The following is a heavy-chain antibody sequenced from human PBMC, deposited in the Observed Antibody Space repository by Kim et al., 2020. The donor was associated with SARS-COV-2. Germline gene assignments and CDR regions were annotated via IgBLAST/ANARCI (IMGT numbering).Heavy chain of an antibody. CDR3: ARDPILWFGEFNYYYGMDV. CDR2: TYYRSKWYN. V-gene: IGHV6-1*01. Sequence: SQTLSLTCAISGDSVSSNSAAWNWIRQSPSRGLEWLGRTYYRSKWYNDYALSVKSRITINADTSKNQFSLQLNSVTPEDTAVYYCARDPILWFGEFNYYYGMDVWGQGTTVTVSS. CDR1: GDSVSSNSAA. J-gene: IGHJ6*02. D-gene: IGHD3-10*01.